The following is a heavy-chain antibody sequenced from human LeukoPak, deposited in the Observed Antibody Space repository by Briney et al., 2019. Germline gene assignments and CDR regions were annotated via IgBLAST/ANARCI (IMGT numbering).Heavy chain of an antibody. D-gene: IGHD6-19*01. Sequence: SETLSLTCTVSGGSISGYYWSWIWQPPGKGLEWIGYISYSGSTNYNPSLKSRVTISVDTSKNHFSLKLSSVTAADTAVYYCARLVAVAGVFDYWGQGTLVTVSS. CDR1: GGSISGYY. J-gene: IGHJ4*02. V-gene: IGHV4-59*08. CDR2: ISYSGST. CDR3: ARLVAVAGVFDY.